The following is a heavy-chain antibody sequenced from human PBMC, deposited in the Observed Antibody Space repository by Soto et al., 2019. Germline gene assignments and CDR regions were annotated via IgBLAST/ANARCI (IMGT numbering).Heavy chain of an antibody. CDR3: ARVRQYCSGTSCYLDP. J-gene: IGHJ5*02. V-gene: IGHV4-4*02. CDR1: GGSISSSNW. D-gene: IGHD2-2*01. Sequence: QVQLQESGPGLVKPSETLSLTCAVSGGSISSSNWWHWGRQPPGKGLEWIGEIHHSGTTNYNPSHKSRVDISVDKSKNQFSLKLNSVTAADTAVYYCARVRQYCSGTSCYLDPWGQGTLVTVSS. CDR2: IHHSGTT.